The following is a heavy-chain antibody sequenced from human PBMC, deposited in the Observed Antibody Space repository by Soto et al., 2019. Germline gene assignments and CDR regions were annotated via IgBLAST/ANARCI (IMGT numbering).Heavy chain of an antibody. V-gene: IGHV4-59*01. CDR1: GGSISSYY. D-gene: IGHD5-18*01. Sequence: PSETLSPTCTFFGGSISSYYWGWVPQPPGKGLEWIGYIYYSGSTNYNPSLKSRVTISVDTSKNQFSLKLSSVTAADTAVYYCARSVDTAMGYGMDVWGQGTTVTVSS. CDR3: ARSVDTAMGYGMDV. J-gene: IGHJ6*02. CDR2: IYYSGST.